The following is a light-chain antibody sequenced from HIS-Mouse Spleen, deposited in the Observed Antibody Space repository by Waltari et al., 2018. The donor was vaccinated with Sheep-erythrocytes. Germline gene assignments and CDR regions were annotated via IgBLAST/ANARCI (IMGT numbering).Light chain of an antibody. J-gene: IGLJ3*02. CDR2: EGS. V-gene: IGLV2-23*01. CDR3: CSYAGSSTPWV. CDR1: SSHVGSYHL. Sequence: QSALTQPASVSGSPGQSITISCPGTSSHVGSYHLVSWYQQHPGKAPKRMIYEGSKRPSGVSNRFSGSKSGNTASLTISGLQAEDEADYYCCSYAGSSTPWVFGGGTKLTVL.